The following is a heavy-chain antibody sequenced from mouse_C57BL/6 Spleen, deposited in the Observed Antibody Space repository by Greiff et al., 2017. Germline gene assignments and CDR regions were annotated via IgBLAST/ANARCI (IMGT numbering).Heavy chain of an antibody. D-gene: IGHD1-1*01. V-gene: IGHV1-54*01. CDR2: IDPAGGGT. Sequence: QVQLQQPGAELVRPGTSVKVSCKASGYTFTNYLIEWVKQRPGQGLEWIGVIDPAGGGTNYNEKFKGKATLTVDKSSSTAYMQLSSLTSEDSAVYVCAEYGSTYWYFDVWGTGTTVTVSS. CDR1: GYTFTNYL. J-gene: IGHJ1*03. CDR3: AEYGSTYWYFDV.